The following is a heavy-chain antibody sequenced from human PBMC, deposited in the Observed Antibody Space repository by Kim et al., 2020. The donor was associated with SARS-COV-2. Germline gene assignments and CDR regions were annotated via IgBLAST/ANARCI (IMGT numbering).Heavy chain of an antibody. CDR3: ARDIIPQDSSGWYKAFDY. CDR1: GYTFTGYY. D-gene: IGHD6-19*01. J-gene: IGHJ4*02. Sequence: ASVKVSCKASGYTFTGYYMHWVRQAPGQGLEWMGWINPNSGGTNYAQKFQGRVTMTRDTSISTAYMELSRLRSDDTAVYYCARDIIPQDSSGWYKAFDYWGQGTLVTVSS. CDR2: INPNSGGT. V-gene: IGHV1-2*02.